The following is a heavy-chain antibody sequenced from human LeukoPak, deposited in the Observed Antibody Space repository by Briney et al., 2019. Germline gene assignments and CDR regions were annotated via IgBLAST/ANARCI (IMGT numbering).Heavy chain of an antibody. D-gene: IGHD3-22*01. CDR1: GYTFTSNG. CDR2: TSAHNGYT. Sequence: ASVKVSCKASGYTFTSNGISWVRQAPGQGLEWMGWTSAHNGYTNNAQKLQGRVTMTTDTSTSTAYMELRSLRSDDTAVYYCARDFHNPSYYYDGSGYFGPPIDWGQGTLVTVS. J-gene: IGHJ4*02. CDR3: ARDFHNPSYYYDGSGYFGPPID. V-gene: IGHV1-18*01.